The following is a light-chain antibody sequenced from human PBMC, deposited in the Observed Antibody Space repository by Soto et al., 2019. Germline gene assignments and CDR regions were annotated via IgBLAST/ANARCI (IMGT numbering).Light chain of an antibody. CDR3: QQYTDWPIT. V-gene: IGKV3-15*01. Sequence: EIVLTQSPCALSLSQGERASHSWWASQSVSNNYLAWYQQQPGQAPRLLIYAASTRATAVPDRFSGSGSGTDFTLTITSLQSDDFAVYFCQQYTDWPITFGQGTRLEI. J-gene: IGKJ5*01. CDR1: QSVSNN. CDR2: AAS.